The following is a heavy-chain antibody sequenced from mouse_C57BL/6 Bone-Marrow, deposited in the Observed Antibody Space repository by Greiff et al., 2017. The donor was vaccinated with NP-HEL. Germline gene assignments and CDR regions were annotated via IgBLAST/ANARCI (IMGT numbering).Heavy chain of an antibody. CDR2: ISSGSSTI. Sequence: EVKLMESGGGLVKPGGSLKLSCAASGFTFSDYGMHWVRQAPEKGLEWVAYISSGSSTIYYADTVKGRFTISRDNAKNTLFLQMTSLRSEDTAMYYCAKTGPDYFDYWGQGTTLTVSS. D-gene: IGHD4-1*01. CDR1: GFTFSDYG. V-gene: IGHV5-17*01. CDR3: AKTGPDYFDY. J-gene: IGHJ2*01.